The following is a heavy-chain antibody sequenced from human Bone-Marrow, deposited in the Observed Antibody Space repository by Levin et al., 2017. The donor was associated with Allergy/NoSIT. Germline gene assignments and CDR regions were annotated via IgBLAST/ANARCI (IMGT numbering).Heavy chain of an antibody. CDR2: INAGNGNT. J-gene: IGHJ4*02. Sequence: GASVKVSCKASGFTFTGYAIHWVRQAPGQRPEWMGWINAGNGNTKYSQRFQDRVTITRDTSASTVYMELSSLTSEDTAVYYCARDLGIAVAGYLDYWGQGTPVTVSS. D-gene: IGHD6-13*01. CDR3: ARDLGIAVAGYLDY. CDR1: GFTFTGYA. V-gene: IGHV1-3*01.